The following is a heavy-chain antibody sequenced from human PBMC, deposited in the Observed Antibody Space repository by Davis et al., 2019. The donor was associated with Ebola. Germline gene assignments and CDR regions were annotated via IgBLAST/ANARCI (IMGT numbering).Heavy chain of an antibody. V-gene: IGHV1-8*01. D-gene: IGHD6-13*01. CDR3: ARDGTGYTLAMDV. Sequence: AASVKVSCKASGYTFTSYDINWVRQATEQGLEWMGWMNPNSGNTGYAQNFQGRVTMTRDTSTSTVYMELSSLRSEDTAVYYCARDGTGYTLAMDVWGKGTTVTVSS. CDR1: GYTFTSYD. CDR2: MNPNSGNT. J-gene: IGHJ6*04.